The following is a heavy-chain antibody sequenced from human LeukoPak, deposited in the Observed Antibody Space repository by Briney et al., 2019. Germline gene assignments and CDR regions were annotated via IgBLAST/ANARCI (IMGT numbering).Heavy chain of an antibody. CDR2: IYYSGST. Sequence: NTSETLSLTCTVSGGSISSSSYYWGWIRQPPGKGLEWIGSIYYSGSTYYNPSLKSRVTISVDTSKNQFSLKLSSVTAADTAVYYCASQGEREPYKYFDLWGRGTLVTVSS. D-gene: IGHD1-14*01. V-gene: IGHV4-39*01. CDR1: GGSISSSSYY. CDR3: ASQGEREPYKYFDL. J-gene: IGHJ2*01.